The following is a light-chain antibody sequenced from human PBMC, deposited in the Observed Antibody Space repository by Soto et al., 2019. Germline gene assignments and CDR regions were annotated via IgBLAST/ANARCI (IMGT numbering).Light chain of an antibody. Sequence: AIRMTQSPSSFSASTGDRVTITFRASQGISSYLAWYQQKPGKAPKLLIYAASTLQSGVPSRFSGSGSGTDFTLTISCLQSEDFAIYYCQKRGNWPQFGQGTRLEIK. CDR2: AAS. V-gene: IGKV1-8*01. CDR3: QKRGNWPQ. J-gene: IGKJ5*01. CDR1: QGISSY.